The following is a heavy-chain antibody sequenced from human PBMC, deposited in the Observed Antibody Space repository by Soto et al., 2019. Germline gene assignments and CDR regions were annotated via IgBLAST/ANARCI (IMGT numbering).Heavy chain of an antibody. CDR3: ARESSSTVTTGGGGSAKDY. CDR2: ISYDGTNR. D-gene: IGHD4-17*01. J-gene: IGHJ4*02. CDR1: GLTFSNYA. V-gene: IGHV3-30-3*01. Sequence: PGESLKISCAASGLTFSNYAMHWVRQAPGKGLEWVAFISYDGTNRCYPDSVKGRFTISRDNSKNTLYLQMNSLKTEDTAVYYCARESSSTVTTGGGGSAKDYWGQEILFTVSS.